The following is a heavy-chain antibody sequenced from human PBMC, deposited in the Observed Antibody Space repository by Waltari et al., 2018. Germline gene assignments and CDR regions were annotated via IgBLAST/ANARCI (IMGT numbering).Heavy chain of an antibody. J-gene: IGHJ4*02. D-gene: IGHD2-2*01. CDR2: IYYSGST. Sequence: QLQLQESGPGLVKPSETLSLICTVSGGSISSSSYYWGWIRQPPGEGLEWIGSIYYSGSTYCNPSLKSRVTISVETSKNQFSLKLSSVTAADTAVYYCARHVSGYCSSTSCRSDYWGQGTLVTVSS. CDR3: ARHVSGYCSSTSCRSDY. CDR1: GGSISSSSYY. V-gene: IGHV4-39*01.